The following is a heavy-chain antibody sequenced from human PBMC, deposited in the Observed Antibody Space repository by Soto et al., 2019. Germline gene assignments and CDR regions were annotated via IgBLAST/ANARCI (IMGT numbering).Heavy chain of an antibody. CDR3: ATVRWELHDAFDI. J-gene: IGHJ3*02. V-gene: IGHV4-31*03. CDR1: GGSISTGGYY. Sequence: QVQPQESGPGLVKPSQTLSLTCTVSGGSISTGGYYWSWIHQHPGRGLEWIGYIYHSGMTFSNPSLQSRVAISIDTSKNKFSLKLSSVTAADTAVYYCATVRWELHDAFDIWGQGTMVSVSS. CDR2: IYHSGMT. D-gene: IGHD1-26*01.